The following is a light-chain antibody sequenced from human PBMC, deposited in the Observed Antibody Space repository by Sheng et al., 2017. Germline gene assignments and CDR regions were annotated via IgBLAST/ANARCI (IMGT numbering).Light chain of an antibody. CDR2: GAS. CDR1: QSVTSGY. CDR3: QQYGDSVT. V-gene: IGKV3-20*01. J-gene: IGKJ1*01. Sequence: EIVLTQSPGTLSLSPGERATLSCRASQSVTSGYLAWYQQKPGQAPRLLIYGASIRATGIPDRFSGSGSGTDFTLTVSRLEPEDYAVYYCQQYGDSVTFGQGTKVDIK.